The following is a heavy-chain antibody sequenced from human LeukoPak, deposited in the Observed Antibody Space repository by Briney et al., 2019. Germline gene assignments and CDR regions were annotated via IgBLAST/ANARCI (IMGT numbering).Heavy chain of an antibody. J-gene: IGHJ4*02. CDR2: INHSGST. CDR1: GGSFSGYY. Sequence: SETLSLTCAVYGGSFSGYYWSWIRQPPGKGLEWIGEINHSGSTNYNPSLKSRVTISVDTSKNQFSLKLSSVTAADTAVYYCARDPPGTGGWGQATLVTVSS. D-gene: IGHD3-10*01. V-gene: IGHV4-34*01. CDR3: ARDPPGTGG.